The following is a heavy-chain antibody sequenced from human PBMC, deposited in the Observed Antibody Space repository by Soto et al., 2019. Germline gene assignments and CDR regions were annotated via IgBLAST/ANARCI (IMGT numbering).Heavy chain of an antibody. J-gene: IGHJ4*02. CDR3: AKDGIVGVLDYFDY. Sequence: GGSLRLSCAASGFTFSSYAMSWVRQAPGKGLEWVSGISGSGGRTYYADSVKGRFTISRDNSKNTLYLQMNSLRAEDTAVYYCAKDGIVGVLDYFDYWGQGTLVTVSS. CDR1: GFTFSSYA. D-gene: IGHD1-26*01. CDR2: ISGSGGRT. V-gene: IGHV3-23*01.